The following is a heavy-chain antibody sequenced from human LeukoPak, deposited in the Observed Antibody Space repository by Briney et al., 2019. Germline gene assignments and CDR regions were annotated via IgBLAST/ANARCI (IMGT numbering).Heavy chain of an antibody. CDR3: ARHLRAYYDFWSGYYNPSYYFDY. Sequence: PSETLSLTCTVSGGSISSYYWSWIRQSPGKGLEWIGHIYFSGSTNYNPSLKSRVTISVDTSKNQFSLKLSSVTAADTAVYYCARHLRAYYDFWSGYYNPSYYFDYWGQGTLVTVSS. V-gene: IGHV4-59*08. D-gene: IGHD3-3*01. CDR1: GGSISSYY. J-gene: IGHJ4*02. CDR2: IYFSGST.